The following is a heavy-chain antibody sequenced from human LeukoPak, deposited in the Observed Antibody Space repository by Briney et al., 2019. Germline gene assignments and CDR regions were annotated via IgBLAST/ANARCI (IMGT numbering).Heavy chain of an antibody. Sequence: ASVKLSCKASRYTFTGYNIHWVRHAPGQGLEWIGWIEPNSGVTHYAQKFQGRVTMTRDTSISTAYMELSRLRPDDTAVYYCARDLGVTTALPCSYWGQGTLVTVSS. V-gene: IGHV1-2*02. CDR1: RYTFTGYN. CDR3: ARDLGVTTALPCSY. CDR2: IEPNSGVT. D-gene: IGHD4-17*01. J-gene: IGHJ4*02.